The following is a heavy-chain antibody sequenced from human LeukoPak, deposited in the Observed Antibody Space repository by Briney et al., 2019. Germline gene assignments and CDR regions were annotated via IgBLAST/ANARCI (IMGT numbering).Heavy chain of an antibody. D-gene: IGHD6-13*01. CDR2: IAYDGSHK. J-gene: IGHJ4*02. CDR1: GFTFSSYG. V-gene: IGHV3-30*19. CDR3: AIAAGTGYFDY. Sequence: GGSLRLSCAASGFTFSSYGMYWVRQAPGKGLEWVAFIAYDGSHKYYGDSVKGRFTISRDNSKNSLYLQMNSLRAEDTALYYCAIAAGTGYFDYWGQGTLVTVSS.